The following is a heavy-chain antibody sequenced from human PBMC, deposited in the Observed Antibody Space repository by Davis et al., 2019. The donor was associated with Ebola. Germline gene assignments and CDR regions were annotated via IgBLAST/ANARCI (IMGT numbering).Heavy chain of an antibody. CDR3: ARGHLTSSSRDY. J-gene: IGHJ4*02. V-gene: IGHV1-2*06. CDR1: GYTFTGYY. D-gene: IGHD6-6*01. CDR2: INPNSGGT. Sequence: ASVKVSCKASGYTFTGYYMHWVRQAPGQGLEWMGRINPNSGGTNYAQKFQGRVTMTRDTSISTAYMELSRLRSDDTAVYYCARGHLTSSSRDYWGQGTLVTVSS.